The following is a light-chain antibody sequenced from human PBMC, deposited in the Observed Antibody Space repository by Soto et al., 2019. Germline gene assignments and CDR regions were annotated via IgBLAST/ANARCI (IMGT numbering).Light chain of an antibody. CDR2: DVS. CDR3: CQYAGSXTPYV. J-gene: IGLJ1*01. Sequence: QSFLTQPRSVSGSPVQSVTISCTGTSSDVGGYNYVSWYQQHPGKAPKLMIYDVSKRPSGFPDRFSGSKSGNTASLTISGLQAEDEADYYCCQYAGSXTPYVFGNGTKVT. CDR1: SSDVGGYNY. V-gene: IGLV2-11*01.